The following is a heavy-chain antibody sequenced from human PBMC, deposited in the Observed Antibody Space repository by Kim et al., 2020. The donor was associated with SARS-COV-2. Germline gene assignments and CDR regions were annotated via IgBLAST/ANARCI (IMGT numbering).Heavy chain of an antibody. Sequence: KFQGRVTITEDESTSTAYIELSSLRSEDTAVYYCARELHDILTGYQNWFDPWGQGTLVTVSS. V-gene: IGHV1-69*01. J-gene: IGHJ5*02. D-gene: IGHD3-9*01. CDR3: ARELHDILTGYQNWFDP.